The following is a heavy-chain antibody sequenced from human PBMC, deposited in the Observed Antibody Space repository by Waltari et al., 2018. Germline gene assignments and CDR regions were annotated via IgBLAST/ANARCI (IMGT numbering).Heavy chain of an antibody. J-gene: IGHJ4*02. D-gene: IGHD6-13*01. CDR1: GFTFDDYA. V-gene: IGHV3-9*03. Sequence: EVQLVESGGGLVQPGRSLRLSCAASGFTFDDYALHWVRQAPGTGLEWVSGISWNSGSIGYADSVKGRFTISRDNAKNSLYLQMNSLRAEDMALYYCAKEDSGSSWYGRSYYFDYWGQGTLVTVSS. CDR3: AKEDSGSSWYGRSYYFDY. CDR2: ISWNSGSI.